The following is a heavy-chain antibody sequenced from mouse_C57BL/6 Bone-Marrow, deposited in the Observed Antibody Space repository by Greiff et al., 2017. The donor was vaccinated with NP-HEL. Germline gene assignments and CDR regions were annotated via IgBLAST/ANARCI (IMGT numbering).Heavy chain of an antibody. Sequence: QVQLQQPGAELVKPGASVKLSCKASGYTFTSYWMHWVKQRPGRGLEWIGRIDPNSGGTKYNEKFKSKATLTVDKPSSTAHMQLSSLTSEDSAVYYCARRGGFSWFAYWGQGTLVTVSA. CDR1: GYTFTSYW. CDR2: IDPNSGGT. CDR3: ARRGGFSWFAY. J-gene: IGHJ3*01. V-gene: IGHV1-72*01.